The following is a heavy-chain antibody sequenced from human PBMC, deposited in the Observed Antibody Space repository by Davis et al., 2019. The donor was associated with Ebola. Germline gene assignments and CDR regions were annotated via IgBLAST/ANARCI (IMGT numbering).Heavy chain of an antibody. D-gene: IGHD1-1*01. J-gene: IGHJ4*02. CDR3: AKPVMTALTTGDY. Sequence: GGSLRLSCAASGFTFNKYTMNWVRQAPGKGLEWVAMISYDGSDKQYADSVKGRFTISRDISRRTVYLQMNGLRAEDTGVYYCAKPVMTALTTGDYCGQGALVVVTS. V-gene: IGHV3-30-3*02. CDR2: ISYDGSDK. CDR1: GFTFNKYT.